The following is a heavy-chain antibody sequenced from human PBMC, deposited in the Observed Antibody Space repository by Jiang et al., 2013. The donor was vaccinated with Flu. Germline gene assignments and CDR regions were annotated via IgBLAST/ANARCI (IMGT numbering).Heavy chain of an antibody. Sequence: GPGLVKPSETLSLTCTVSGGSISSYYWSWIRQPPGKGLEWIGYIYYSGSTDYNPSLKSRVTISMDTSKNQFSLKLNSVTAADTAVYYCARTYYDSSGFYPVGLWGQGPWSPSPQ. D-gene: IGHD3-22*01. CDR3: ARTYYDSSGFYPVGL. CDR2: IYYSGST. CDR1: GGSISSYY. J-gene: IGHJ5*02. V-gene: IGHV4-59*01.